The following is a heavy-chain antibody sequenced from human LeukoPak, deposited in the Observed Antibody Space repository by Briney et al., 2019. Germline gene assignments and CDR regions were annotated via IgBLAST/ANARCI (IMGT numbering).Heavy chain of an antibody. CDR3: AREGYYDYVWGSYRYNPIDY. Sequence: GSLRLSCAASGFTFSSYWMHWVRQAPGKGLVWVSRINSDGSSTSYADSVKGRFTISRDNAKNTLYLQMNSLRAEDTAVYYCAREGYYDYVWGSYRYNPIDYWGQGTLVTVSS. J-gene: IGHJ4*02. V-gene: IGHV3-74*01. D-gene: IGHD3-16*02. CDR1: GFTFSSYW. CDR2: INSDGSST.